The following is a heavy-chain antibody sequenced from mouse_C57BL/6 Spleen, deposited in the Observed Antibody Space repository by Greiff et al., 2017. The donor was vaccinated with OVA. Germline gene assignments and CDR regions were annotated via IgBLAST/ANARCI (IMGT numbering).Heavy chain of an antibody. CDR3: TRDSNYYAMDY. V-gene: IGHV5-9-1*02. Sequence: EVMLVESGEGLVKPGGSLKLSCAASGFTFSSYAMSWVRQTPEKRLEWVAYISSGGDYIYYADTVKGRFTISRDNAGNTLYLQMSSLKSEDTAMYYCTRDSNYYAMDYWGQGTSVTVSS. D-gene: IGHD2-5*01. CDR2: ISSGGDYI. J-gene: IGHJ4*01. CDR1: GFTFSSYA.